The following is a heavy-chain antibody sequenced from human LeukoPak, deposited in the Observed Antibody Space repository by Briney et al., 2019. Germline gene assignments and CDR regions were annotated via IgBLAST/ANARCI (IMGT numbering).Heavy chain of an antibody. D-gene: IGHD3-22*01. J-gene: IGHJ5*02. Sequence: PGGSLRLSCAASGLIVSSNSMNWVRQAPGKGLEWVSLLYTGGSAYYADSVKGRFTISRDNSKNTLFLQMNSLRGEDTAVYYCARGFDSRGYYSLDLWGQGTLVSVSS. V-gene: IGHV3-53*01. CDR3: ARGFDSRGYYSLDL. CDR2: LYTGGSA. CDR1: GLIVSSNS.